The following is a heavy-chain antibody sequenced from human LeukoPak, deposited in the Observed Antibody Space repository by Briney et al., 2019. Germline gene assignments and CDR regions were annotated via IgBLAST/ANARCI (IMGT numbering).Heavy chain of an antibody. Sequence: SETLSLTCAVYGGSFSGYYWSWIRQPPGKGLEWIGEINHSGSTNYNPSLKSRVTISVDTSKNQFSLKLCSVTAADTAVYYCARGTRYYYYGMDVWGQGTTVTVSS. V-gene: IGHV4-34*01. CDR3: ARGTRYYYYGMDV. CDR1: GGSFSGYY. J-gene: IGHJ6*02. CDR2: INHSGST.